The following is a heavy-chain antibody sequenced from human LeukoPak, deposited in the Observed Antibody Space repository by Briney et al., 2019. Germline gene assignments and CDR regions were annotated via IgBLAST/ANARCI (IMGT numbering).Heavy chain of an antibody. CDR3: VRDMGYYDKV. D-gene: IGHD3-22*01. CDR1: GFTFSTSW. Sequence: GGSLRLSCATSGFTFSTSWMHWFRQAPEKGLVRVSRINTDGNTRDYADSVKGRFTISRDNAKNTLYLQMNSLRAEDTAVYYCVRDMGYYDKVWGQGTLVTVSS. J-gene: IGHJ4*02. CDR2: INTDGNTR. V-gene: IGHV3-74*01.